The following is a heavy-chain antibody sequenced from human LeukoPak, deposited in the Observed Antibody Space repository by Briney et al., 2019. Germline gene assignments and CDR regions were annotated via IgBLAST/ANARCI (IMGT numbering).Heavy chain of an antibody. CDR2: ISSSSSYI. CDR3: ARDRKAARPNHFDY. Sequence: GGSLRLSCAASEFTFSSYSMNWVRQAPGKGLEWVSSISSSSSYIYYVDSVKGRFTISRDNAKNSLYLQMNSLRAEDTAVYYCARDRKAARPNHFDYWGQGTLVTVSS. V-gene: IGHV3-21*01. D-gene: IGHD6-6*01. J-gene: IGHJ4*02. CDR1: EFTFSSYS.